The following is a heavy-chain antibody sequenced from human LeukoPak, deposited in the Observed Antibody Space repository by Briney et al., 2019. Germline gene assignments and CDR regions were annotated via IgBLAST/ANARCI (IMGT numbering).Heavy chain of an antibody. Sequence: GGSLRLSCAASGFTFSSYAMSWVRQAPGKGLQWVSGISGSGGSTYYADSVKGRFTISRHNSKNTLYLQMNSLRAEDTAVCYCARVARYSGYDWGQGTLVTVSS. CDR3: ARVARYSGYD. J-gene: IGHJ4*02. D-gene: IGHD5-12*01. V-gene: IGHV3-23*01. CDR2: ISGSGGST. CDR1: GFTFSSYA.